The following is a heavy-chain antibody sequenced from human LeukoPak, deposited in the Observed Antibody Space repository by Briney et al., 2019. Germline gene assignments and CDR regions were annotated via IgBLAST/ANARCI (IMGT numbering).Heavy chain of an antibody. D-gene: IGHD6-19*01. V-gene: IGHV3-21*01. Sequence: GGSLRLSCAASGFTFSSYSMNWVRQAPGKGLEWVSSISSSSSYIYYADSVKGRFTISRDNAKNSLYLQMNSLRAEDTAVYYCARDLRSSSSGWYYWGQGTLVTVFS. CDR2: ISSSSSYI. CDR1: GFTFSSYS. J-gene: IGHJ4*02. CDR3: ARDLRSSSSGWYY.